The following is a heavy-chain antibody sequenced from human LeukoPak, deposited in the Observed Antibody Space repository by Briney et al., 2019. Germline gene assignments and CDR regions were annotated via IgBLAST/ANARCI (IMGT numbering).Heavy chain of an antibody. V-gene: IGHV4-4*07. J-gene: IGHJ5*01. CDR1: GASISSYY. CDR3: ARDPDGYNWFDS. CDR2: VYSSGST. Sequence: SETLSFTCTVSGASISSYYWSWIRQPAGKGLEWIGRVYSSGSTNYNPSLKSRVTMSEDTSKNQFSLKLRSVTAADTAVYYCARDPDGYNWFDSWGQGTQVTVST. D-gene: IGHD1-14*01.